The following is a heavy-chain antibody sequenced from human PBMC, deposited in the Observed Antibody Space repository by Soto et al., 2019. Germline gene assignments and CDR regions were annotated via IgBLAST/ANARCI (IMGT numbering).Heavy chain of an antibody. D-gene: IGHD3-10*01. CDR2: INHSGST. V-gene: IGHV4-34*01. CDR1: GGSFSGYY. J-gene: IGHJ6*02. CDR3: ARARRGSGSYYSRSHYYGMDV. Sequence: PSETLSLTCAVYGGSFSGYYWSWIRQPPGKGLEWIGEINHSGSTNYNPSLKSRVTISVDTSKNQFSLKLSSVTAADTAVYYCARARRGSGSYYSRSHYYGMDVWGQGTTVTVSS.